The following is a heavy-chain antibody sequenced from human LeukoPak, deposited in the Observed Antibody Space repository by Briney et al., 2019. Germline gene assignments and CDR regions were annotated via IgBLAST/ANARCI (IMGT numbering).Heavy chain of an antibody. CDR3: AKGAFDI. CDR2: ISYDGSNK. CDR1: GFTFSSYG. V-gene: IGHV3-30*18. J-gene: IGHJ3*02. Sequence: GGSLRLSCAASGFTFSSYGMPWVRQAPGKGLEWVAVISYDGSNKYYADSVKGRFTISRDNSKNTLYLQMNSLRAEDTAVYYCAKGAFDIWGQGTMVTVSS.